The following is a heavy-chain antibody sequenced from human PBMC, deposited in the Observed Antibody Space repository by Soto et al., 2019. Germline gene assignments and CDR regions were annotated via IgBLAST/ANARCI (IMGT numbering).Heavy chain of an antibody. J-gene: IGHJ6*02. CDR3: ARDSSHGMDV. V-gene: IGHV3-48*03. CDR2: ISSSGSTI. CDR1: GFTFSSYE. Sequence: EVQLEESGGGLVQPGGSLRLSCAVSGFTFSSYEMNWVRQAPGKGLEWVSYISSSGSTIYYADSVKGRFTISRDNAKNSLYLQMNSLRAEDTAVYYCARDSSHGMDVWGQGTTVTVSS.